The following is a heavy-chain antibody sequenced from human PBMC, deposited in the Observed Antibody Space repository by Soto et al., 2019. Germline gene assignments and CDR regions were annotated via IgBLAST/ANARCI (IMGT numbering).Heavy chain of an antibody. Sequence: GGSLRLSCAASGFTFSSYSMNWVRQAPGKGLEWVSYISSSSSTIYYADSVKRRFTISRDNAKNSLYLQMNSLRDEDTAVYYCARVRDQVPTYYYGMDGCGQGTTGSVSS. V-gene: IGHV3-48*02. CDR1: GFTFSSYS. CDR2: ISSSSSTI. CDR3: ARVRDQVPTYYYGMDG. D-gene: IGHD2-2*01. J-gene: IGHJ6*02.